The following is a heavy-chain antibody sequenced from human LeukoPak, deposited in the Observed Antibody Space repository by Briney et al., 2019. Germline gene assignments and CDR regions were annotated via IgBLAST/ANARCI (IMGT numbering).Heavy chain of an antibody. J-gene: IGHJ4*02. CDR3: ARGEDIVVVPAATALATAGYYFDY. D-gene: IGHD2-2*01. Sequence: PGGSLRLSCAASGFTFSSYAMHWVRQAPGKGLEWVAVISYDGSNKYYADSVKGRFTISRDNSKNTLYLQMNSLRAEETAVYYCARGEDIVVVPAATALATAGYYFDYWGQGTLVTVSS. CDR1: GFTFSSYA. V-gene: IGHV3-30*04. CDR2: ISYDGSNK.